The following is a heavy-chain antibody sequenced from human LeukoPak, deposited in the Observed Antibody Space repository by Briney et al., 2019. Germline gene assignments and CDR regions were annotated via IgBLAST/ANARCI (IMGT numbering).Heavy chain of an antibody. CDR3: ARVWGYRNGFDY. Sequence: GGSLRLSCAASGFTFSSYTMNWVRQAPGKGLEWVSYISSSSGTIYYADSVKGRFTISRDNAKNSLYLQMNSLRDEDTAVYYCARVWGYRNGFDYWGQGTLVTVSS. V-gene: IGHV3-48*02. D-gene: IGHD5-12*01. J-gene: IGHJ4*02. CDR2: ISSSSGTI. CDR1: GFTFSSYT.